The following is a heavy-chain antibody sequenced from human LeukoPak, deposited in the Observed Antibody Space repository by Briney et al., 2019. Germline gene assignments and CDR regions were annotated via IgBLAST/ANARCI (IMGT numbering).Heavy chain of an antibody. J-gene: IGHJ6*02. V-gene: IGHV1-2*02. CDR1: GYTFTGYY. D-gene: IGHD1-26*01. Sequence: GASVKVSCKASGYTFTGYYMHWVRQAPGQGLGWMGWINPNSGGTNYAQKFQGRVTMTRDTSISTAYMELSRLRSDDTAVYYCAREFSGASYYYYGMDVWGQGTTVTVSS. CDR3: AREFSGASYYYYGMDV. CDR2: INPNSGGT.